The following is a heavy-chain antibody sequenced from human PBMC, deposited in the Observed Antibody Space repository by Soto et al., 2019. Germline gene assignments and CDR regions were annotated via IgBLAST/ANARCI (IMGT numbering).Heavy chain of an antibody. Sequence: ASVKVSCKASGGTFSSYAISWVRQAPGQGLEWMGGIIPIFGTANYAQKFQGRGTITADESTSTAYMELSSLRSEDTAAYYCARDPVSYWYFDLWGRGTLVTVSS. D-gene: IGHD4-4*01. CDR2: IIPIFGTA. J-gene: IGHJ2*01. CDR3: ARDPVSYWYFDL. CDR1: GGTFSSYA. V-gene: IGHV1-69*13.